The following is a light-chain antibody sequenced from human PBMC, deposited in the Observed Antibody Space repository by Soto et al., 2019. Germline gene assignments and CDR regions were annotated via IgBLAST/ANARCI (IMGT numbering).Light chain of an antibody. J-gene: IGLJ2*01. CDR1: SSNVGKNF. CDR3: GTWDSSLTIGVI. V-gene: IGLV1-51*01. CDR2: DNQ. Sequence: QSVLTQPPSVSAAPGQNVSISCSGSSSNVGKNFVSWYQHVPGKAPKLLIYDNQKRPSGIPDRFSASKSGTLATLDITGLHTGDEADYYCGTWDSSLTIGVIFGGGTKLTVL.